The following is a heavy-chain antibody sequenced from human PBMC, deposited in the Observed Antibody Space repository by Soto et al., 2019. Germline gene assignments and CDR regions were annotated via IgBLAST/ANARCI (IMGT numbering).Heavy chain of an antibody. CDR3: AKDIWVRGVTCMDV. Sequence: QVQLVESGGGVVQPGRSLRLSCAASGFTFSSYGMHWVRQAPGKGLEWVAVISYADSVKGRFTISRDNSKNTLYLQMNSLRAEDTGVYYCAKDIWVRGVTCMDVWGQGTTVTVSS. V-gene: IGHV3-30*18. CDR1: GFTFSSYG. CDR2: ISY. J-gene: IGHJ6*02. D-gene: IGHD3-10*01.